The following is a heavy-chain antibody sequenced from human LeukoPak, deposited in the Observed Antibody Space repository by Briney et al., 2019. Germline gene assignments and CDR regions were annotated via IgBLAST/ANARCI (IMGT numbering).Heavy chain of an antibody. D-gene: IGHD6-13*01. V-gene: IGHV3-53*01. CDR3: ARAVFGHSSSWYFDE. CDR2: IYTDGNT. CDR1: GFTVSTNH. Sequence: GGSLRLSCVASGFTVSTNHMNWVRQAPGKGLDWVSLIYTDGNTFYADSVRGRFNISRDNSKNTVFLQMSSLRAEDTAVYYCARAVFGHSSSWYFDEWGQGTLVTISA. J-gene: IGHJ4*02.